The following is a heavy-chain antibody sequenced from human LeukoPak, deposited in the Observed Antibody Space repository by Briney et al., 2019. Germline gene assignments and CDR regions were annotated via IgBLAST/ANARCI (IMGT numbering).Heavy chain of an antibody. J-gene: IGHJ3*02. D-gene: IGHD2-15*01. V-gene: IGHV4-34*01. CDR1: GGSFSGYY. Sequence: NPSETLSLTCAVYGGSFSGYYWSWIRQPPGKGLEWIGETNHSGSTNYNPSLKSRVTISVDTSKNQFSLKLSSVTAADTAVYYCARAGLFCSGGSCPAYAFDIWGQGTMVTVSS. CDR2: TNHSGST. CDR3: ARAGLFCSGGSCPAYAFDI.